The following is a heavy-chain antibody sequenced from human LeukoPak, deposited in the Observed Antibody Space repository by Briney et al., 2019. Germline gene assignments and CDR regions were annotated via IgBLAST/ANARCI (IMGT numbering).Heavy chain of an antibody. D-gene: IGHD2-2*01. CDR3: ARVRYCSTNRCYDREFDN. CDR2: MSSSGHA. V-gene: IGHV4-61*01. Sequence: SETLSLTCTVSGGSVSSGNYYWSWIRQPPGKGLEWIGFMSSSGHADSTPSLKSRLTISVDTSRNQFSLKLNSVAAADTAVYYCARVRYCSTNRCYDREFDNWGQGTLVTVSS. CDR1: GGSVSSGNYY. J-gene: IGHJ4*02.